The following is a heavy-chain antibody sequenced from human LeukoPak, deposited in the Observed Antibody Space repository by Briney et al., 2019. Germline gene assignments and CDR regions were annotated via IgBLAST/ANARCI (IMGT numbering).Heavy chain of an antibody. J-gene: IGHJ4*02. Sequence: PSETLSLTCTVSGGSISSYYWSWIRQPPGKGLEWLGYIYYSGSTNYNPSLKSRVTISVDTSKNQFSLKLSSVTGADTAVYYCARIGHEDYYFDYWGQGTLVTVSS. CDR1: GGSISSYY. CDR2: IYYSGST. V-gene: IGHV4-59*01. CDR3: ARIGHEDYYFDY.